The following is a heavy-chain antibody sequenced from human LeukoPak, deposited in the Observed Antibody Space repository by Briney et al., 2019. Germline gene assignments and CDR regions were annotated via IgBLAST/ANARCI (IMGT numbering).Heavy chain of an antibody. D-gene: IGHD3-22*01. CDR2: IYYSGST. J-gene: IGHJ4*02. V-gene: IGHV4-59*12. CDR3: ARTPIYYFDNSGYYN. Sequence: SETLSLTCTVSGGSISPYYWSWIRQPPGKGLEWIGYIYYSGSTSYNPSLKSRVTMSVDTSKKQFSLRLSSVTAADTAVYYCARTPIYYFDNSGYYNWGQGTLVTVSS. CDR1: GGSISPYY.